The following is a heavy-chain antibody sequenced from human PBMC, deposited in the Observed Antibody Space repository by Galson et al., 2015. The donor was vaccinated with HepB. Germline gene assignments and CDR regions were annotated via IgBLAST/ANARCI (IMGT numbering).Heavy chain of an antibody. Sequence: SGAEVKKPGESLKISCKGSGYSFTSYWIGWVRQMPGKGLEWMGIIYPGDSDTRYSPSFQGQVTISADKSISTAYLQWSSLKASDTAMYYCARSIAVAGHLRGYFDLWGRGTLVTVSS. D-gene: IGHD6-19*01. CDR3: ARSIAVAGHLRGYFDL. CDR1: GYSFTSYW. CDR2: IYPGDSDT. J-gene: IGHJ2*01. V-gene: IGHV5-51*03.